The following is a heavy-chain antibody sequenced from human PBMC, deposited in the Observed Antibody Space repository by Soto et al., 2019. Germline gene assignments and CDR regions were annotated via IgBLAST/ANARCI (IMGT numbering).Heavy chain of an antibody. CDR2: IHYSGST. D-gene: IGHD4-17*01. V-gene: IGHV4-59*08. CDR1: GDSISSYY. Sequence: QVQLQESGPGLVKPSETLSLTCTVSGDSISSYYWSWIRQPPGKGLEWIGYIHYSGSTNYNPSLKSRVTISVDTSKNQFSLRLSSVTAADTAVYYCARHETLRGDYDYWGQGTLVTVSS. J-gene: IGHJ4*02. CDR3: ARHETLRGDYDY.